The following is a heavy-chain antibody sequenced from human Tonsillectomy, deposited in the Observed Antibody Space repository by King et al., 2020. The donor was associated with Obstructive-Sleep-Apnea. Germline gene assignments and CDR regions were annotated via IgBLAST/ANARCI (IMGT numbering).Heavy chain of an antibody. CDR1: GFTFNRYG. V-gene: IGHV3-33*01. D-gene: IGHD3-10*01. CDR3: ARVGDGSDSPTHYHYYAMDV. J-gene: IGHJ6*02. Sequence: VQLVESGGGVVQPGRSLRLSCAVSGFTFNRYGMHWVRQAPGKGLEWVAVIWSDGSNKNYGEAVKGRFTISRDNSNNTLYLQMTNLRVEDTAVYYCARVGDGSDSPTHYHYYAMDVWGQGTTVTVSS. CDR2: IWSDGSNK.